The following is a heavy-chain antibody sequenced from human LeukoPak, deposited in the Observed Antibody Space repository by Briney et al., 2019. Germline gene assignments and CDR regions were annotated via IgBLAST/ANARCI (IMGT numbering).Heavy chain of an antibody. J-gene: IGHJ3*02. CDR3: ARDLSASLLWFGEGPMHAFDI. CDR2: IYYTGST. D-gene: IGHD3-10*01. CDR1: GASISSGGSY. V-gene: IGHV4-31*03. Sequence: PSETLSLTCTVSGASISSGGSYWSWIRQHPGKGLEWIGYIYYTGSTYYNPSLKSRVTISVDTSKNQFSLKLSSVTAADTAVYYCARDLSASLLWFGEGPMHAFDIWGQGTMVTVSS.